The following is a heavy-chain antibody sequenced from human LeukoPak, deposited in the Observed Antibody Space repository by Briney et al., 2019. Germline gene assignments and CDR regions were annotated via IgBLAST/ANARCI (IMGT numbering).Heavy chain of an antibody. CDR2: VDWDDDK. J-gene: IGHJ3*02. D-gene: IGHD3-22*01. CDR1: GFSLSTSGMC. Sequence: ASGPALVKPTQTLTLTCTFSGFSLSTSGMCVSWIRQPPGKALEWLARVDWDDDKYYSTSLKTRLTISKDTSKNQVVLTMTNMDPVDTATYYCAWILPGGRYYDSSGALAFDIWGQGTMVTVSS. V-gene: IGHV2-70*11. CDR3: AWILPGGRYYDSSGALAFDI.